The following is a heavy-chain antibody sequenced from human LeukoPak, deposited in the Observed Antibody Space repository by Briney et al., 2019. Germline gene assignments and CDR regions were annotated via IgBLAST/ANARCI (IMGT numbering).Heavy chain of an antibody. CDR3: ARGEGGSIDYYFDY. CDR1: GGSISSYY. CDR2: IYTSGST. Sequence: SETLSLTCTVCGGSISSYYWSWIRQPAGKGLEWIGRIYTSGSTNYNPSLKSRVNMSVDTSKNQFSLKLSSVTAADTAVYYCARGEGGSIDYYFDYWGQGTLVTVSS. J-gene: IGHJ4*02. D-gene: IGHD2-15*01. V-gene: IGHV4-4*07.